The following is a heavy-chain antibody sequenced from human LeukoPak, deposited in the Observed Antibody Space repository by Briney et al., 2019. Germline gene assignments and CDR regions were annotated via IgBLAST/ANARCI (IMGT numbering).Heavy chain of an antibody. CDR2: ISFGDSDS. CDR3: ATARPHRGFDI. J-gene: IGHJ3*02. CDR1: GYSFTSYW. Sequence: GESLKISCKGSGYSFTSYWIGWVRQMPGKGLEWMGIISFGDSDSRYSPSFQGQVTISVDKSINTAYMQWSSLKASDTAMYYCATARPHRGFDIWGQGTMVTVSS. V-gene: IGHV5-51*01.